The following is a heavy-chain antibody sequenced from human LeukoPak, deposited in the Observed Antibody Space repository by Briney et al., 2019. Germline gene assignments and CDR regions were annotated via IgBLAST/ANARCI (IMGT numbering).Heavy chain of an antibody. D-gene: IGHD6-13*01. CDR1: GDSVSISGAA. Sequence: SQTLSLTCAISGDSVSISGAAWNWIRQSPSRGLGWLGRTYYRSKWYSDYAVSVKSRITINADTSKNQFSLQLNCVTPEDTAVYYCARAGGDSWYFDYWGQGNLVTVSS. J-gene: IGHJ4*02. CDR3: ARAGGDSWYFDY. V-gene: IGHV6-1*01. CDR2: TYYRSKWYS.